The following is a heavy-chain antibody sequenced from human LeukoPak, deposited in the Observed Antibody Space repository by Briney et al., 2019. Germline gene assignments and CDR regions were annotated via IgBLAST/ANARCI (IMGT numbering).Heavy chain of an antibody. CDR2: IYTSGST. D-gene: IGHD3-22*01. V-gene: IGHV4-4*07. CDR3: ARANYYDSGGYYPGWFDP. Sequence: SETLSLTCNVSGGSISSYYWSWIRQPAGKGLEWIGRIYTSGSTNYSPSLKSRVTMSVDTSKNQFSLKLISVTAADTAVYYCARANYYDSGGYYPGWFDPWGQGTLVTVSS. J-gene: IGHJ5*02. CDR1: GGSISSYY.